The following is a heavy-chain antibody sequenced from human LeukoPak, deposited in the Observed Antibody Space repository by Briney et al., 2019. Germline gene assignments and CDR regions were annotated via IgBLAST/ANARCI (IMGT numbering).Heavy chain of an antibody. CDR3: ASSGSYLDYFDY. CDR2: IYSGGST. V-gene: IGHV3-66*01. Sequence: GGSLRLSCAASGFTVSSNYMSWVRQAPGKGLEWVSVIYSGGSTYYADSVKGRFTISRDNSKNTLYLQMNSLRAEDTAVYYRASSGSYLDYFDYWGQGTLVTVSS. D-gene: IGHD1-26*01. CDR1: GFTVSSNY. J-gene: IGHJ4*02.